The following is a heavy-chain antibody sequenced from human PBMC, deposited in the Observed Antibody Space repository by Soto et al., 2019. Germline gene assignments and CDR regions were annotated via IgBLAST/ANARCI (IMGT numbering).Heavy chain of an antibody. Sequence: EVQLVESGGGLVKPGGSLRLSCAASGFTFSNAWMNWVRQAPGKGLEWVGRIKSKTDGGTTDYAAPVKGRFTISRDDSKDTRYLQMNSLKTEDTAVYYCTTSIVATAANFDYWGQGTLVTVSS. V-gene: IGHV3-15*07. D-gene: IGHD5-12*01. CDR2: IKSKTDGGTT. CDR3: TTSIVATAANFDY. J-gene: IGHJ4*02. CDR1: GFTFSNAW.